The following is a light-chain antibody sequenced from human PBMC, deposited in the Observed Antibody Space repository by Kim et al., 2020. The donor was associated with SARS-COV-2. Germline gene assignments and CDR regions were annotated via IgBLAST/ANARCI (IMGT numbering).Light chain of an antibody. CDR3: QQYNNWLMYT. CDR2: GAS. Sequence: VSPRERATLAGRASQSVSSNLAWYQQKRGQPPRLLIYGASTRATGVPARFSGSGSGTEFTLTISSLQSEDFAVYYCQQYNNWLMYTLGQGTKLEI. CDR1: QSVSSN. V-gene: IGKV3-15*01. J-gene: IGKJ2*01.